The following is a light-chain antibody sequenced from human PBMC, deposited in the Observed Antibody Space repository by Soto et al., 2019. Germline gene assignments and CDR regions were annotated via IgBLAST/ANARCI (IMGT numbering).Light chain of an antibody. Sequence: DIQMTQSPSSLSASVGDRVTITCRASQGIGNYLAWYQQKPGKVPKLLIYAASTLQSGVPSRFSGSGSGTDFTLTISSLQPEDVATYYCQRYNSAPRTFGQGTMLEIK. CDR2: AAS. J-gene: IGKJ1*01. CDR1: QGIGNY. CDR3: QRYNSAPRT. V-gene: IGKV1-27*01.